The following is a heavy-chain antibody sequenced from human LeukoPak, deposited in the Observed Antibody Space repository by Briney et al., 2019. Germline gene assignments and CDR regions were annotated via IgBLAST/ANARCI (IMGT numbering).Heavy chain of an antibody. D-gene: IGHD3-22*01. V-gene: IGHV3-11*05. CDR1: GFTFSDYY. Sequence: PGGSLRLSCAASGFTFSDYYMSWIRQAPGKGLEGVSYISSSSSYTNYADSVKGRFTISRDNAKNSLYLQMNSLRAEDTALYYCARGYDSSGYYFQHWGQGTLVTVSS. J-gene: IGHJ1*01. CDR2: ISSSSSYT. CDR3: ARGYDSSGYYFQH.